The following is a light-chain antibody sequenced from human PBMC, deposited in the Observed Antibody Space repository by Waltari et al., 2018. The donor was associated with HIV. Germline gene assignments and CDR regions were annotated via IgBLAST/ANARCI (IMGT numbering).Light chain of an antibody. CDR2: NAS. J-gene: IGKJ4*01. CDR1: QSVSSNY. Sequence: EIVLTQSPGPLSLSPGERATLSCRASQSVSSNYLSWYQQKPGQAPRLLIYNASRRATGIPDRFSGSGSGTDFTLTISRLEPEDFAVYYCQQYGSSPLTFGGGTKVEIK. CDR3: QQYGSSPLT. V-gene: IGKV3-20*01.